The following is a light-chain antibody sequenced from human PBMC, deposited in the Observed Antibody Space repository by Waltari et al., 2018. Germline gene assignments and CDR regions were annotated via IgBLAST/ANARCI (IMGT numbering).Light chain of an antibody. CDR2: VGS. J-gene: IGKJ1*01. Sequence: EIVLTQSPASLSLSPGERATLSCRASQSVSDYLAWYQQKPGQAPRLLISVGSTRAPGIPARFTGSGSGTDFTLTISRLEPEDFAVYYCQYRRTFGQGTKVDIK. V-gene: IGKV3-11*01. CDR3: QYRRT. CDR1: QSVSDY.